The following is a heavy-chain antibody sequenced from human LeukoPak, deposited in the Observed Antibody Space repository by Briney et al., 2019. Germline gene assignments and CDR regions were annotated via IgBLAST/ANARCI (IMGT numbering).Heavy chain of an antibody. CDR1: GGSFSGYY. V-gene: IGHV4-34*01. CDR3: ARGGRYFDWLLWDNWFDP. D-gene: IGHD3-9*01. J-gene: IGHJ5*02. Sequence: ASETLSLTCAVYGGSFSGYYWSWIRQPPGKGLEWIGEINHSGSTNYNPSLKSRVTISVDTSKNQFSLKLSPVTAADTAVYYCARGGRYFDWLLWDNWFDPWGQGTLVTVSS. CDR2: INHSGST.